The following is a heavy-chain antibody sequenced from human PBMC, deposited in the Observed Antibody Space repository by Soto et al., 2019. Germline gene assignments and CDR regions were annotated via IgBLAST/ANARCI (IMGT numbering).Heavy chain of an antibody. CDR3: AKERGSVLLWFGEYTTTPSPLNY. Sequence: KGLEWVSAISGSGASTYYADSVKGRFTISRDNSTNTLYLQMNSLRAEDTAVYYCAKERGSVLLWFGEYTTTPSPLNYWGQGTLVTVSS. D-gene: IGHD3-10*01. J-gene: IGHJ4*02. CDR2: ISGSGAST. V-gene: IGHV3-23*01.